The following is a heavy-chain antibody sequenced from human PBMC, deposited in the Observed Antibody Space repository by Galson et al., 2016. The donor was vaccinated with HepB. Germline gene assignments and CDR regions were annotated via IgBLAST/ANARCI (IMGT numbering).Heavy chain of an antibody. V-gene: IGHV4-39*02. CDR2: IYYSGST. Sequence: PPGKGLEWIGSIYYSGSTHYNPSLKSRVTISIDTSKNESSLKLSSVTAADTAEYYCAREMMYRNGLYINHGFDYWGQGTMSPSPQ. D-gene: IGHD6-19*01. J-gene: IGHJ4*02. CDR3: AREMMYRNGLYINHGFDY.